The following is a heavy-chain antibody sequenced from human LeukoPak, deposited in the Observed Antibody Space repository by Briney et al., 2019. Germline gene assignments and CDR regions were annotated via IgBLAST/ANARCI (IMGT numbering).Heavy chain of an antibody. CDR1: GYTFTSYY. CDR2: INPSGGST. D-gene: IGHD6-19*01. Sequence: GASVKVSCKASGYTFTSYYMHWVRQAPGQGLEWMGIINPSGGSTSYAQKFQGRVTMTRDTSTSTVYMELSSLRSEDTAVYYCARDRGSGWEVYGMDVWCKGTRSPSPQ. V-gene: IGHV1-46*01. J-gene: IGHJ6*04. CDR3: ARDRGSGWEVYGMDV.